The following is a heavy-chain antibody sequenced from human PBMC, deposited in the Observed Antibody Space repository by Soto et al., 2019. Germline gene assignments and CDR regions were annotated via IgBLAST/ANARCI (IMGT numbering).Heavy chain of an antibody. V-gene: IGHV4-34*01. D-gene: IGHD2-8*01. CDR1: GGSFSGYY. J-gene: IGHJ4*02. Sequence: SETLSLTCAVYGGSFSGYYWSWIRQPPGKGLEWIGEINHSGSTNYNPSLKSRVTISVDTSKNQFSLKLSSVTAADTAVYYCARGRNRRDMVLVVSARDYFDYWGQGTLVTVSS. CDR2: INHSGST. CDR3: ARGRNRRDMVLVVSARDYFDY.